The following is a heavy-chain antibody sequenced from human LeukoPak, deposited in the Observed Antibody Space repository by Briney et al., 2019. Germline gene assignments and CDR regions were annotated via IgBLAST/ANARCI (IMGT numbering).Heavy chain of an antibody. CDR1: GFTFSGYA. Sequence: PGGSLRLSCAASGFTFSGYAMHWVRQAPGKGLEWVAAISYDGTMKYYADSVKGRFTISRDNSKNTLYLQMNSLRAEDTAVYYCAKSSGWYFPHPLDYWGQGTLVTVSS. CDR3: AKSSGWYFPHPLDY. D-gene: IGHD6-19*01. J-gene: IGHJ4*02. V-gene: IGHV3-30*18. CDR2: ISYDGTMK.